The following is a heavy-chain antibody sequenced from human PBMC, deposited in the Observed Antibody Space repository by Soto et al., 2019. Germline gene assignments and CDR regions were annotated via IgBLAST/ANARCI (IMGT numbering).Heavy chain of an antibody. V-gene: IGHV3-30-3*01. CDR3: AGRLTPSVTAMGY. CDR1: GFTFSDYA. CDR2: IAGDGINK. D-gene: IGHD2-21*02. J-gene: IGHJ4*02. Sequence: QVHLVESGGGVVQPGRSLRLSCSASGFTFSDYAINWVRQAPGKGLEWVASIAGDGINKYIADSVKGRFIISRDNAKNTVLLQMSSLGPEDTAVYYCAGRLTPSVTAMGYWGQGTLVTVSS.